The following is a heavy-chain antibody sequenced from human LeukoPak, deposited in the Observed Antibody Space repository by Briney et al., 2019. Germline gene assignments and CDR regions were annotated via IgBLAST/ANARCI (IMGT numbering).Heavy chain of an antibody. Sequence: GESLRLSCAASGFTFSTYWMAWVRQAPGKGLEWVANIKGDESAKHQADSVKGRFTISRDNAQNSVYLQMSSLRGEDTAVYYCAIDVGGSLDYWGQGTLVTVSS. CDR3: AIDVGGSLDY. V-gene: IGHV3-7*01. CDR2: IKGDESAK. CDR1: GFTFSTYW. J-gene: IGHJ4*02. D-gene: IGHD1-26*01.